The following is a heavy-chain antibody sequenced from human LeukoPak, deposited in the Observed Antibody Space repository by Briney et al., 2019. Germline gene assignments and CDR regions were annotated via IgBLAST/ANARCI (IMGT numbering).Heavy chain of an antibody. Sequence: GGSLRLSCAASGFTFSSYWMSWVRQAPGKGLEWVANIKQDGSEKYYVDSVKGRFTISRDNAKNSLYLQMNSLRAEDTAVYYCARVVGEAARRGYMDVWGKGTTVTVSS. CDR2: IKQDGSEK. CDR1: GFTFSSYW. J-gene: IGHJ6*03. V-gene: IGHV3-7*01. CDR3: ARVVGEAARRGYMDV. D-gene: IGHD6-6*01.